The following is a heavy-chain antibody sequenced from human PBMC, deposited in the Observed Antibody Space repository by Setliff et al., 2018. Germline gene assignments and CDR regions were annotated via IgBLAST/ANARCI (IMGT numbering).Heavy chain of an antibody. D-gene: IGHD5-18*01. J-gene: IGHJ4*02. V-gene: IGHV4-34*01. Sequence: SETLSLTCAVYGGSFNVYFWSWIRQPPGKGLEWIGEISHSGSTNYSPSLKSRVTMSVDVSRDQFSLELSSVTAADTAVYFCARGSGRGYSYGLFDYWGLGSLVTVSS. CDR3: ARGSGRGYSYGLFDY. CDR2: ISHSGST. CDR1: GGSFNVYF.